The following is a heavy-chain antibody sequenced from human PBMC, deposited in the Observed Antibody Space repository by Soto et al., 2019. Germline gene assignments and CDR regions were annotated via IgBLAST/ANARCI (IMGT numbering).Heavy chain of an antibody. CDR2: IKQDGSEK. Sequence: EVQLVESGGGLVQPGGSLRLSCAASGFTFSSSWMSWVRQAAGKGLEWVANIKQDGSEKYYVDSVKGRLPISRANAKNARYLPMNSLRAEDTAVYYCSRRRAAAGAYDYWGPGTLVTVSS. V-gene: IGHV3-7*01. CDR1: GFTFSSSW. J-gene: IGHJ4*02. CDR3: SRRRAAAGAYDY. D-gene: IGHD6-13*01.